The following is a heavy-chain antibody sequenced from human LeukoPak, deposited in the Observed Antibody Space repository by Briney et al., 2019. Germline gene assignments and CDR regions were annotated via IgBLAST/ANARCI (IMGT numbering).Heavy chain of an antibody. D-gene: IGHD3-3*01. J-gene: IGHJ4*02. V-gene: IGHV3-23*01. Sequence: GGSLRLSCAASGFTFSSYAMSWVRQAPGKGLERVSAISGSGGSTYYADSVKGRFTISRDNSKNTLYLQMNSLRAEDTAVYYCAKTPRNYDFWSGPSYYFGYWGQGTLVTVSS. CDR3: AKTPRNYDFWSGPSYYFGY. CDR2: ISGSGGST. CDR1: GFTFSSYA.